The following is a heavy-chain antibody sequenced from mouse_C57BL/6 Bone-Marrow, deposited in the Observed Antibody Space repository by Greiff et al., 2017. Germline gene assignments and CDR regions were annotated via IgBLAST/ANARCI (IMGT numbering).Heavy chain of an antibody. D-gene: IGHD2-4*01. CDR1: GYTFTSYW. J-gene: IGHJ1*03. V-gene: IGHV1-69*01. CDR2: IDPSDSYT. Sequence: VQLQQPGAELVMPGASVKLSCKASGYTFTSYWMHWVKQRPGQGLEWIGEIDPSDSYTNYNQKFKGKSTLTVDKSSSTAYMQLSSLTSEDSAVYYCARGGYYDDGGGYFDVWGTGTTVTVSS. CDR3: ARGGYYDDGGGYFDV.